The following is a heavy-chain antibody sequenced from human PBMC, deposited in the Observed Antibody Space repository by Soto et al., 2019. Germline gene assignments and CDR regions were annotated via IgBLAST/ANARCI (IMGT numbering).Heavy chain of an antibody. CDR2: IKSKNDGGTT. CDR1: NFPFTTAW. J-gene: IGHJ4*02. Sequence: EVQLVESGGGLVKPGGSLRLSCVVSNFPFTTAWINWVRQAPGKGLEWVGRIKSKNDGGTTDYIAPVKGRFTFSRDDTKTTVYLQMNSLKPEDTAVYYCTTDILWSGGDFWGQGTLVTVSS. CDR3: TTDILWSGGDF. D-gene: IGHD3-10*01. V-gene: IGHV3-15*07.